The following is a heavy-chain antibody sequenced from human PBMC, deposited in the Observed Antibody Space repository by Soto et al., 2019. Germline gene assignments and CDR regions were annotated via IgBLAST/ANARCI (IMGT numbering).Heavy chain of an antibody. CDR2: ISSNSAYI. D-gene: IGHD6-13*01. CDR1: GFTFRSFT. V-gene: IGHV3-21*01. Sequence: LRLSCAASGFTFRSFTMNWVRQAPGKGLEWVSTISSNSAYIYYTDALRGRFTISRDNAKNSLHLQMNSLRAEDTAVYYCTRDASRDSSARGWFDPWGPGTLGTVS. J-gene: IGHJ5*02. CDR3: TRDASRDSSARGWFDP.